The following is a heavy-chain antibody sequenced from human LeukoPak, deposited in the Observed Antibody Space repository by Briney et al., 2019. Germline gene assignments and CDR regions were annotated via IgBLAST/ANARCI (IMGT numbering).Heavy chain of an antibody. CDR2: INHSGST. CDR1: GGSFSGYY. D-gene: IGHD3-10*01. Sequence: SETLSLTCAVYGGSFSGYYWSWIRQPPGKGLEWIGEINHSGSTNYNPSLKSRVTISVDTSKNQFSLKLSSVTAADTAVYYCARAYYYGSGSYYNVGDAFDIWGQGTMVTVSS. V-gene: IGHV4-34*01. J-gene: IGHJ3*02. CDR3: ARAYYYGSGSYYNVGDAFDI.